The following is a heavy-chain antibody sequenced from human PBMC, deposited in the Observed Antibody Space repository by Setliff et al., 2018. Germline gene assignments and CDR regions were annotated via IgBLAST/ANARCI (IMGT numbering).Heavy chain of an antibody. CDR2: IYHSGSS. Sequence: PSETLSLTCTLSGGSLTQRYWSWVRQPPGKGLEWIAYIYHSGSSYYSPSLKSRATISVDTSKNQFFLTVTSVTAADTAVYYCARRDGSIIYREFFGYWGQGALVTVSS. D-gene: IGHD3-10*01. CDR3: ARRDGSIIYREFFGY. V-gene: IGHV4-59*06. CDR1: GGSLTQRY. J-gene: IGHJ4*02.